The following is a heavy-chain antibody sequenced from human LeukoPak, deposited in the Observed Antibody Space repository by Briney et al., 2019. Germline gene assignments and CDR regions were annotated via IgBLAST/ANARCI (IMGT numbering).Heavy chain of an antibody. CDR1: GGSISGYY. CDR3: TRQSEFYYNGMDV. D-gene: IGHD3-10*01. Sequence: SETLSLTCTVSGGSISGYYWSWIRQPPWKGLEYIGYIHYSGNTNYNPSLKSRVTISVDTSKNQFSLRLSSVTAADTGVYYCTRQSEFYYNGMDVWGQGTTVTVSS. V-gene: IGHV4-59*08. J-gene: IGHJ6*02. CDR2: IHYSGNT.